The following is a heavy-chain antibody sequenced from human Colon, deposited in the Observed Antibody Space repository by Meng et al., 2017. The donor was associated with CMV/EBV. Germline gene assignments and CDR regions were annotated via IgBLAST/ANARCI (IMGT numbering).Heavy chain of an antibody. CDR1: QFTISHLW. CDR3: ARQSNTSSFDY. J-gene: IGHJ4*02. Sequence: GESLKISCISSQFTISHLWMNWVRQAPGKGLEWVANIKQDGSEKNYVESVKGRFTISRDNAKNSLYLQMSSLKVEDTAVYYCARQSNTSSFDYWGQGTLVTVSS. V-gene: IGHV3-7*01. CDR2: IKQDGSEK.